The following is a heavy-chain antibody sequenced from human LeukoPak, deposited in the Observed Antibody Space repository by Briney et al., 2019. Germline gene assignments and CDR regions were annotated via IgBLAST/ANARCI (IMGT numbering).Heavy chain of an antibody. D-gene: IGHD1/OR15-1a*01. J-gene: IGHJ6*02. CDR2: VSKDGSEK. CDR3: ARNNDMDV. V-gene: IGHV3-7*03. Sequence: AGGSLRLSCAASGFILSNHWMTWVRQAPGKGPEWVANVSKDGSEKYYVDSVKGRFTISRDTAKNSLYLQMNNLRAEDTALYYCARNNDMDVWGQGTTVIVSS. CDR1: GFILSNHW.